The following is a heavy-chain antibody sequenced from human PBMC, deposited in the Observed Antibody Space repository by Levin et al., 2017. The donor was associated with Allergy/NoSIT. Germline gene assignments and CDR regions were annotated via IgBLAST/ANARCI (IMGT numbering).Heavy chain of an antibody. D-gene: IGHD5-12*01. CDR2: ISGSGGST. V-gene: IGHV3-23*01. Sequence: GESLKISCAASGFTFSSYAMSWVRQAPGKGLEWVSAISGSGGSTYYADSVKGRFTISRDNSKNTLYLQMNSLRAEDTAVYYCAKGVSGARFFDYWGQGTLVTVSS. CDR1: GFTFSSYA. J-gene: IGHJ4*02. CDR3: AKGVSGARFFDY.